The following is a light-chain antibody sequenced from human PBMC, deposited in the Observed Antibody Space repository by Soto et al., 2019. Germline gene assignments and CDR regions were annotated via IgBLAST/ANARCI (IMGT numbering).Light chain of an antibody. Sequence: DIQMTQSPSSVSASVGDRVTISCRASHDVRSWLAWYQQKPGKAPNLLIYGASTLQSGVPSRFSRRGSGTAFTLNISSLQPEDFATYSCHQANGAPWTFGQGTKVEIK. CDR1: HDVRSW. CDR3: HQANGAPWT. CDR2: GAS. J-gene: IGKJ1*01. V-gene: IGKV1-12*02.